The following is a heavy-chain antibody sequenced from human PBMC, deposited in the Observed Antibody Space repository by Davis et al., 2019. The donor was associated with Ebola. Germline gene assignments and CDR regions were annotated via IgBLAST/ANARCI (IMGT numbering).Heavy chain of an antibody. V-gene: IGHV1-69*06. CDR1: GGTLSSYA. Sequence: SSVHVSRKASGGTLSSYAISWVRQAAGQGLAWMGGIIPIFGTANYAQKFQGRVTITADKSTSTAYMELSSLRSEDTAVYYCARERGYDILTGYRYYFDYWGQGTLVTVSS. D-gene: IGHD3-9*01. J-gene: IGHJ4*02. CDR2: IIPIFGTA. CDR3: ARERGYDILTGYRYYFDY.